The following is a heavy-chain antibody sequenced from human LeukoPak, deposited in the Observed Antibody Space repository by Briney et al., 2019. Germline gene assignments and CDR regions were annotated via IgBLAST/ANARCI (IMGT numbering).Heavy chain of an antibody. V-gene: IGHV1-2*02. D-gene: IGHD3-10*01. CDR3: ARDLEGYHYGSGNYPQ. CDR1: GYTFTGYY. Sequence: GASMKVSCKASGYTFTGYYIHWLRQAPGQGLEWMGFINPSSGGTNYAQKSQGRVTMTRDTSISTAYMELSSLTSDDTAVYYCARDLEGYHYGSGNYPQWGQGTLITVSS. CDR2: INPSSGGT. J-gene: IGHJ4*02.